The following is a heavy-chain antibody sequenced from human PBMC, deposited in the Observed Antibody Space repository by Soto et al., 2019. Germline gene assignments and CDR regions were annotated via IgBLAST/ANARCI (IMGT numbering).Heavy chain of an antibody. CDR1: GYTFTSYY. D-gene: IGHD1-26*01. J-gene: IGHJ4*02. V-gene: IGHV1-46*01. CDR3: AKMPRSVVGVTVFDY. CDR2: INPSGGST. Sequence: ASVKVSCKASGYTFTSYYMHWVRQAPGQGLEWMGIINPSGGSTSYAQKFQGRVTMTRDTSTSTVYMELSSLRSEDTAVYYCAKMPRSVVGVTVFDYWGQGTLVTVSS.